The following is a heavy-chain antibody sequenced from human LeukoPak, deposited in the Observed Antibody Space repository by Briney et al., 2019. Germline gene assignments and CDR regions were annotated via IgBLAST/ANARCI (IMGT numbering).Heavy chain of an antibody. D-gene: IGHD6-13*01. J-gene: IGHJ5*02. Sequence: PSETLSLTCTVSGGSISSYYWSWIRQSPGKGLEWIGYIYYSGSTNYNPSLKSRVTISVDTSKNQFSLKLSSVTAADTAVYYCARLGGYSSSWYDGGSWGQGTLVTVSS. V-gene: IGHV4-59*08. CDR1: GGSISSYY. CDR2: IYYSGST. CDR3: ARLGGYSSSWYDGGS.